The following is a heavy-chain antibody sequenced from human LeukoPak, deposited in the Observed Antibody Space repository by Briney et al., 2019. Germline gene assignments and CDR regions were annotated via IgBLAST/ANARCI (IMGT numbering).Heavy chain of an antibody. CDR1: GFTFSSYA. CDR2: ISGSGGST. J-gene: IGHJ6*02. CDR3: AKWAEPSRWYYYSMDV. Sequence: GGSLRLSCAASGFTFSSYAMSWVRQAPGEGLEWVSAISGSGGSTYYADSVRGRFTISRDNSKNTLYLQMNSLRAEDTAVYYCAKWAEPSRWYYYSMDVWGQGTTVTVSS. D-gene: IGHD2-15*01. V-gene: IGHV3-23*01.